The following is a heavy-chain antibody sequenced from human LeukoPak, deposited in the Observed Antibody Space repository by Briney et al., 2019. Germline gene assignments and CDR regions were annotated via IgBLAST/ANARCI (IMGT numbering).Heavy chain of an antibody. CDR3: AKGNAGHCTGTTCYPFDY. CDR1: GLTVSSSY. V-gene: IGHV3-53*01. D-gene: IGHD2-2*01. CDR2: IYNDGST. Sequence: GGSLRLSCAASGLTVSSSYMSWVRQAPGKGLEWVSIIYNDGSTYYADSMKGRFTISRDNSKNTLYLQVNSLRAEDTAIYYCAKGNAGHCTGTTCYPFDYWGQGTLVTVSS. J-gene: IGHJ4*02.